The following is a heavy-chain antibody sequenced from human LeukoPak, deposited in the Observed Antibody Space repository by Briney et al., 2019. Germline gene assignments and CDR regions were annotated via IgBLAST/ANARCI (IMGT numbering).Heavy chain of an antibody. CDR3: AKSNSGWYVPPSD. CDR1: GFAFSDYG. V-gene: IGHV3-30*18. Sequence: GGSLGLSCAVSGFAFSDYGMHWVRQAPGKGLEWVAVISYDGSHAYYADSVKGRFTISRDNSKNTLYLQMNSLRAEDTAVYYCAKSNSGWYVPPSDWGQGTLVSVSS. D-gene: IGHD6-19*01. CDR2: ISYDGSHA. J-gene: IGHJ4*02.